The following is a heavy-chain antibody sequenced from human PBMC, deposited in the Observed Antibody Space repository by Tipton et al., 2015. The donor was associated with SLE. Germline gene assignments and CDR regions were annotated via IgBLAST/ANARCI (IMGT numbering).Heavy chain of an antibody. CDR1: GFSFSRHG. CDR3: AKDYYDFWSGLQFDP. Sequence: SLRLSCAASGFSFSRHGMHWVRQAPGKGLEWVAFIRYDGSNAYYTDSVKGRFTISRDNSKNTLYLQMNTLRSEDTAVYYCAKDYYDFWSGLQFDPWGQGTLVTVSS. D-gene: IGHD3-3*01. CDR2: IRYDGSNA. J-gene: IGHJ5*02. V-gene: IGHV3-30*02.